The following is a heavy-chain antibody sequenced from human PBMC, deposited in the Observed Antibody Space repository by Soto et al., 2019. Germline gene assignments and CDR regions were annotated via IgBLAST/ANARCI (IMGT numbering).Heavy chain of an antibody. CDR3: ARDFSGPMDY. D-gene: IGHD3-10*01. V-gene: IGHV1-46*01. Sequence: XSVKVSCKASVYTFTNYYMHWVRQAPGQGLEWMGIIYPSGGSTRNAQKFQGRVTMTRDTSTSTVYMELSSLRSEDTAVYYCARDFSGPMDYWGRGTLVTVPQ. J-gene: IGHJ4*02. CDR1: VYTFTNYY. CDR2: IYPSGGST.